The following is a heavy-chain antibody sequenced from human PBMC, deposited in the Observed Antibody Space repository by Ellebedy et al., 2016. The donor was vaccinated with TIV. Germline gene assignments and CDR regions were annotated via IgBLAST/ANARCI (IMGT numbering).Heavy chain of an antibody. CDR3: ARDDLWFGENNWFDP. Sequence: GESLKISCAASGFTFSSYSMNWLRQAPGKGLEWVSSISSSSSYIYYADSVKGRFTISRDNAKNSLYLQMNSLRAEDTAVYYCARDDLWFGENNWFDPWGQGTLVTVSS. V-gene: IGHV3-21*01. CDR2: ISSSSSYI. CDR1: GFTFSSYS. J-gene: IGHJ5*02. D-gene: IGHD3-10*01.